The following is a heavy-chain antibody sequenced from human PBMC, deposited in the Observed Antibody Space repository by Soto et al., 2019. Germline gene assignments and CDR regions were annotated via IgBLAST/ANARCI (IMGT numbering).Heavy chain of an antibody. CDR2: ISGSGGNT. Sequence: PGGPLRLSCAAPVFVFSSYAMSWVRQGPGKGLEWVSTISGSGGNTYYADSVKGRFTISRDNSKNTLYLQMNSLRAEDTALYYCAKDPRVHYYGSGSSSYWGQGTLVTVSS. V-gene: IGHV3-23*01. J-gene: IGHJ4*02. CDR3: AKDPRVHYYGSGSSSY. D-gene: IGHD3-10*01. CDR1: VFVFSSYA.